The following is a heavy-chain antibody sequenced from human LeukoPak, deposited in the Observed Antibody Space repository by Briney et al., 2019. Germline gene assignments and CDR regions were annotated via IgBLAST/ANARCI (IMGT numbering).Heavy chain of an antibody. V-gene: IGHV4-34*01. D-gene: IGHD3-3*01. CDR2: INHSGST. Sequence: SETLSLTCAVYGGPFSGYYWSWIRQPPGKGLEWIGEINHSGSTNYNPSLKSRVPISVDTSKNQFSLKLSSVTAADTAVYYCARLRAYYDFWSGFDYWGQGTLVTVSS. J-gene: IGHJ4*02. CDR3: ARLRAYYDFWSGFDY. CDR1: GGPFSGYY.